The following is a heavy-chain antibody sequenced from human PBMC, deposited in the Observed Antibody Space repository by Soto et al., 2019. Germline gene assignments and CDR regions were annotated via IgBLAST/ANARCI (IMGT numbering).Heavy chain of an antibody. CDR1: GGSISSGGYY. J-gene: IGHJ5*02. V-gene: IGHV4-31*03. Sequence: SETLSLTCTVSGGSISSGGYYCSWIRQHPWKGLEWIGYIYYSGSTYYNPSLKSRVTISVDTSKNQFSLKLSSVTAADTAVYYCARQCDCTNGVCYNGWFDPWGQGTLVIVSS. D-gene: IGHD2-8*01. CDR2: IYYSGST. CDR3: ARQCDCTNGVCYNGWFDP.